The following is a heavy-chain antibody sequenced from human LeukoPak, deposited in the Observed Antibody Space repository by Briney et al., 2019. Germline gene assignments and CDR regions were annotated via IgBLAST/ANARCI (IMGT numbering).Heavy chain of an antibody. Sequence: PGGSLRLSCAASGFTFSNYEMNWVRLAPGKGLEWVSDISSSGSTIYYADSVKGRFTISRDNAKNSLYLQMNSLRAEDTAVYYCVRAGAMIRIDGFDPWGQGTLVTVSS. CDR1: GFTFSNYE. CDR2: ISSSGSTI. V-gene: IGHV3-48*03. J-gene: IGHJ5*02. CDR3: VRAGAMIRIDGFDP. D-gene: IGHD1/OR15-1a*01.